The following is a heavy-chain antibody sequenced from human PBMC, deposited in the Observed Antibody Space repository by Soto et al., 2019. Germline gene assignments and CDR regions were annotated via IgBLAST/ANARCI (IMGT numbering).Heavy chain of an antibody. D-gene: IGHD1-20*01. V-gene: IGHV3-23*01. Sequence: DVQLLESGGGLVQPGGSLTLSCAASRFTFSDFDMSWVRQVPGKGLEWVSSTGGGGSDTYYADSVKGRFTISRDNSKNTLYLQMDGLRDEDTAIYYCAKDAVPYNGKWDWFDSWGQGTLVIVSS. CDR3: AKDAVPYNGKWDWFDS. CDR2: TGGGGSDT. J-gene: IGHJ5*01. CDR1: RFTFSDFD.